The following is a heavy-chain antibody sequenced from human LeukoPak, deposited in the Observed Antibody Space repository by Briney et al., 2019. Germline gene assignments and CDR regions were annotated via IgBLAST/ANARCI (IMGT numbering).Heavy chain of an antibody. CDR1: GFSFSTYN. D-gene: IGHD1-26*01. J-gene: IGHJ6*03. CDR2: ITSGSSYI. CDR3: ARDPYSGNYGAYYYYYMDV. Sequence: PGGSLRLSRAASGFSFSTYNMNGVGQAPGQRLEWVSSITSGSSYIYYADSVKGRFTISRDNAKSSLYLQMDSLRAEDTAVYYCARDPYSGNYGAYYYYYMDVWGKGTTVTISS. V-gene: IGHV3-21*01.